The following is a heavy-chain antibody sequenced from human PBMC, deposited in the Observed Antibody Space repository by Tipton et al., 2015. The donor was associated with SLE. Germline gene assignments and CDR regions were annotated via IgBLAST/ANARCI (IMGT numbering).Heavy chain of an antibody. CDR2: IYISGST. CDR1: GGSISSGTYY. D-gene: IGHD5-24*01. CDR3: ARGGWRPPSYYNYVMDV. Sequence: TLSLTCTVSGGSISSGTYYWSWIRQPAGKGLEWIGRIYISGSTNYNPSLKSRVTISVDTSKNQFSLNLRSVTAADTAVYYCARGGWRPPSYYNYVMDVWGQGTTVTVSS. J-gene: IGHJ6*02. V-gene: IGHV4-61*02.